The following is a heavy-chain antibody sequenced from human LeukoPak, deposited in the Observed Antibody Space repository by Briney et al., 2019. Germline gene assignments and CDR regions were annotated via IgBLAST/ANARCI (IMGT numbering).Heavy chain of an antibody. J-gene: IGHJ4*02. V-gene: IGHV3-21*01. CDR2: ISSSSSYI. D-gene: IGHD6-19*01. CDR1: GFTFSSYS. Sequence: GGSLRLSCAASGFTFSSYSMNWVRQAPGKGLEWVSSISSSSSYIYYADSVKGRFTISRDNAKNSLYLQMNSLRAKDTAVYYCARGSVAGIVGYFDYWGQGTLVTVSS. CDR3: ARGSVAGIVGYFDY.